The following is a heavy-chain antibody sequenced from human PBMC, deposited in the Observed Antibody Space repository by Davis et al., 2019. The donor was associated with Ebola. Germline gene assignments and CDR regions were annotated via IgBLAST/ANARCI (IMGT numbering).Heavy chain of an antibody. CDR2: IYHSGST. CDR1: GASISTSSFY. D-gene: IGHD3-9*01. Sequence: SETLSLTCFVSGASISTSSFYWGWLRQPPGKGLECIGSIYHSGSTYYNPSLKSRVTISVDTSKNQFSLKLSSVTAADTAVYYCARVLNYDILTGYTPMGWFDPWGQGTLVTVSS. CDR3: ARVLNYDILTGYTPMGWFDP. J-gene: IGHJ5*02. V-gene: IGHV4-39*07.